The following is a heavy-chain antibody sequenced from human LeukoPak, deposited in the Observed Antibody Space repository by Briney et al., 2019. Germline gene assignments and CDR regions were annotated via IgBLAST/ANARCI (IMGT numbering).Heavy chain of an antibody. D-gene: IGHD6-13*01. CDR2: ISSSSSYI. Sequence: PGGSLRLSCAASGFTFSSYGMSWVRQAPGKGLEWVSSISSSSSYIYYADSVKGRFTISRDNAKNSLYLQMNSLRAEDTAVYYCARVGLWSSWHPRYYYYYYMDVWGKGTTVTVSS. CDR3: ARVGLWSSWHPRYYYYYYMDV. V-gene: IGHV3-21*01. CDR1: GFTFSSYG. J-gene: IGHJ6*03.